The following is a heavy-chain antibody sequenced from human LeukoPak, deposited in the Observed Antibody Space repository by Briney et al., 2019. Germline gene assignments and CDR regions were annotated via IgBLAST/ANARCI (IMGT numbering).Heavy chain of an antibody. CDR2: IRGSGDGT. V-gene: IGHV3-23*01. J-gene: IGHJ4*02. Sequence: GGSLRLSCAASGFTFSSYVMSWVRQAPGKGLEWVSSIRGSGDGTYYADSVKGRFTISRDNSKNTLYLQMNSLRAEDTALYYCAKDYSGYECGDYWGQGTLVSVSS. CDR1: GFTFSSYV. CDR3: AKDYSGYECGDY. D-gene: IGHD5-12*01.